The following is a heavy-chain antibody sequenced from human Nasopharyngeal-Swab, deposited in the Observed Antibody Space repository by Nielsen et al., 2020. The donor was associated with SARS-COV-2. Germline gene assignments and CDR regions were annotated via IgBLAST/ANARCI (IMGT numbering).Heavy chain of an antibody. CDR1: GGSISSYY. CDR2: IYTSGST. Sequence: GSLRLSCTVSGGSISSYYWSWIRQPAGKGLEWIGRIYTSGSTNYNPSLKSRVTMSVDTSKNQFSLKLSSVTAADTAMYYCARDGEAIDYWGQGTLVTVSS. J-gene: IGHJ4*02. V-gene: IGHV4-4*07. CDR3: ARDGEAIDY. D-gene: IGHD1-26*01.